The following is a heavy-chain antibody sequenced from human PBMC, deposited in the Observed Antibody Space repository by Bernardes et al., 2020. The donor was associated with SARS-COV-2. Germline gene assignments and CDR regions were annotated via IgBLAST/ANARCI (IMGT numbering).Heavy chain of an antibody. CDR3: AKDYYGSGSYWIVRYGMDV. J-gene: IGHJ6*02. CDR2: ISYAGSNK. V-gene: IGHV3-30*18. CDR1: GFTFSSYV. Sequence: SLSLSCAASGFTFSSYVMPWARQSPAKGLEWVFVISYAGSNKYYADSVKGRFTISRDNSKNTLYLQMNSLRAEDTAVYYCAKDYYGSGSYWIVRYGMDVWGQGTTVTVSS. D-gene: IGHD3-10*01.